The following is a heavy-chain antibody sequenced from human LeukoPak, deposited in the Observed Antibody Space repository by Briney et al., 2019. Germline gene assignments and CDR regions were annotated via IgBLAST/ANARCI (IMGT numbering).Heavy chain of an antibody. D-gene: IGHD3-22*01. Sequence: SETLSLTCTVSGGSISSYYWSWIRQPPGKGLEWIGYIYYSGSTNYNPSLKSRVTISVDTPKNQFSLKLSSVTAADTAVYYCARAYYYDRFGMDVWGQGTTVTVSS. CDR2: IYYSGST. V-gene: IGHV4-59*01. CDR1: GGSISSYY. CDR3: ARAYYYDRFGMDV. J-gene: IGHJ6*02.